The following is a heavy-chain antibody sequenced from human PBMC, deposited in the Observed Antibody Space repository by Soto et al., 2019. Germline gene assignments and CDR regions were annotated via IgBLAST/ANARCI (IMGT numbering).Heavy chain of an antibody. CDR1: GFTFSSYS. CDR2: ISSSSYI. CDR3: ARDRDDYGMDV. V-gene: IGHV3-21*01. J-gene: IGHJ6*02. Sequence: PGGSLRLSCAASGFTFSSYSMNWVRQAPGKGLEWVSSISSSSYIYYADSVKGRFTISRDNAKNSLYLQMNSLRAEDTAVYYCARDRDDYGMDVWGQGTTVTVSS.